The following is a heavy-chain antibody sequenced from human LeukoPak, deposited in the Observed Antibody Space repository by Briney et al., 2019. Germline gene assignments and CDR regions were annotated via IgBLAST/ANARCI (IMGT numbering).Heavy chain of an antibody. V-gene: IGHV4-34*01. CDR1: GGSFSGYY. Sequence: SETLSLTCAVYGGSFSGYYWSWIRQPPGKGLEWIGEINRSGSTNYNPSLKSRVTISVDTSKNQFSLKLSSVTAADTAVYYCATGPTTVTTYYYYYMDVWGKGTTVTVSS. D-gene: IGHD4-17*01. J-gene: IGHJ6*03. CDR3: ATGPTTVTTYYYYYMDV. CDR2: INRSGST.